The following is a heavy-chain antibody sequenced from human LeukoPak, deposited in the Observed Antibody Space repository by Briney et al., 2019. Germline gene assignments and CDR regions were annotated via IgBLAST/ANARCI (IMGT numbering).Heavy chain of an antibody. D-gene: IGHD1-20*01. CDR1: GFTFTNAW. J-gene: IGHJ4*02. V-gene: IGHV3-15*07. Sequence: GGSLRLSCAASGFTFTNAWMNWVRQAPGKGLEWDGRIKSKADGETINYAAPVKGRFTFSRDDSKNMLYLQMNSLKSEDTAVYYCSTLTSRGLSDSWGQGTLVTVFS. CDR2: IKSKADGETI. CDR3: STLTSRGLSDS.